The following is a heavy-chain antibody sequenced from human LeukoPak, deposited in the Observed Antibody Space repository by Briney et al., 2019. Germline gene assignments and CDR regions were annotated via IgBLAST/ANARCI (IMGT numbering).Heavy chain of an antibody. Sequence: PGGSLRLSCAASGFIFSNYWMTWVRQAPGKGLEWVAFIRYNGNNQYYADSVKGRFTISRDNSKNTLYLQMNSLKGDDTAVYYCAKDSAFYYIDVWGKGTTVTISS. CDR2: IRYNGNNQ. D-gene: IGHD3-10*01. V-gene: IGHV3-30*02. CDR1: GFIFSNYW. CDR3: AKDSAFYYIDV. J-gene: IGHJ6*03.